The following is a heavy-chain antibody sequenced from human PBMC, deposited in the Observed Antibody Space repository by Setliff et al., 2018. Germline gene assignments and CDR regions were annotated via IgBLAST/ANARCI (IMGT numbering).Heavy chain of an antibody. Sequence: SETLSSPVLSLVAPSIVTIGVGSGSPQGRDWSGLGFTFTVGTPGPTPSLKSRVTMPVDSSKNQFSLKLSSVTAADTALYYCARAYSNYYYYYMDVWGKGTTVTVSS. V-gene: IGHV4-59*08. CDR2: TFTVGTP. D-gene: IGHD4-4*01. CDR3: ARAYSNYYYYYMDV. J-gene: IGHJ6*03. CDR1: VAPSIVT.